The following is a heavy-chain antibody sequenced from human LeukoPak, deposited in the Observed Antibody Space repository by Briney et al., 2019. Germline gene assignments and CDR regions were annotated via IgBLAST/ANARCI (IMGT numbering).Heavy chain of an antibody. Sequence: PSETLSLTCAVYGGSFSGYYWSWIRQPPGKGLEWIGKINHSGSTNYNPSLKSRVTISVDTSKNQFSLKLSSVTAADTAVYYCARVTPPTMREDAFDIWGQGTMVTVSS. D-gene: IGHD5-24*01. CDR2: INHSGST. V-gene: IGHV4-34*01. CDR3: ARVTPPTMREDAFDI. J-gene: IGHJ3*02. CDR1: GGSFSGYY.